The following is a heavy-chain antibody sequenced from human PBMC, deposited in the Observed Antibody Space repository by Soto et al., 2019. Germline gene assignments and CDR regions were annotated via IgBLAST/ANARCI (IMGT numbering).Heavy chain of an antibody. J-gene: IGHJ4*02. Sequence: SETLSLTCAVSGRSFSTYYWSWIRQPPGTGLEWIGQINHSGSTNYNPSLKSRVTISVDTSKNQFSLKVYTVTAADTAVYYCARGPTPGGYFSSTSSNAFDYWGQGTPVPISS. V-gene: IGHV4-34*01. CDR3: ARGPTPGGYFSSTSSNAFDY. D-gene: IGHD2-2*01. CDR2: INHSGST. CDR1: GRSFSTYY.